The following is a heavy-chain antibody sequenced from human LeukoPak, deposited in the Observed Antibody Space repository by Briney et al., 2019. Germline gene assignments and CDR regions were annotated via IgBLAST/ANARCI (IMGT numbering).Heavy chain of an antibody. Sequence: GASVKVSCKASGYTFTGSYMHWVRQAPGQGLEWMGRINPNSGGTNYAQKFQGRVTMTRDTSISTAYMELSRLRSDDTAVYYCARVFDEHTAQLRFDYWGQGTLVTVSS. V-gene: IGHV1-2*06. CDR3: ARVFDEHTAQLRFDY. J-gene: IGHJ4*02. D-gene: IGHD5-18*01. CDR2: INPNSGGT. CDR1: GYTFTGSY.